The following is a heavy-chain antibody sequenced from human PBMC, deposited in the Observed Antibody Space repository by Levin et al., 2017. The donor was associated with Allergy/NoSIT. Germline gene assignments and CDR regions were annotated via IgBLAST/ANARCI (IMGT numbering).Heavy chain of an antibody. V-gene: IGHV4-61*02. D-gene: IGHD6-19*01. CDR2: IYTSGST. Sequence: LRLSCTVSGGSISSGSYYWSWIRQPAGKGLEWIGRIYTSGSTNYNPSLKSRVTISVDTSKNQFSLKLSSVTAADTAVYYCARERGVAGTKLGFGTDYWGQGTLVTVSS. J-gene: IGHJ4*02. CDR1: GGSISSGSYY. CDR3: ARERGVAGTKLGFGTDY.